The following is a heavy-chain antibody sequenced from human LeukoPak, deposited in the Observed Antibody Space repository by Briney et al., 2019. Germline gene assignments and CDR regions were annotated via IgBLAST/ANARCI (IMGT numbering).Heavy chain of an antibody. Sequence: GRSLRLSCAASGFTFSSYGMHWVRQAPGKGLEWVAVIWYDGSNKYYADSVKGRFTISRDNSKNTLYLQMNSLRAEATAVYYSARSPDILTGYSQLYFDYWGQGTLVTVSS. V-gene: IGHV3-33*01. CDR1: GFTFSSYG. J-gene: IGHJ4*02. CDR2: IWYDGSNK. CDR3: ARSPDILTGYSQLYFDY. D-gene: IGHD3-9*01.